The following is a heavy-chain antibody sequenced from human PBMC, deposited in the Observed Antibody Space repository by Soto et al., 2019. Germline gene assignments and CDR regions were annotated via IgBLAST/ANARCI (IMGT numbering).Heavy chain of an antibody. V-gene: IGHV1-8*01. Sequence: ASVKVSCNASGYTFTNYDINWVRQAPGQGLEWMGWMNPNSGHTGFARKFQGRVTMTKNTAIRAAYMELSSLRSEDTAVYYCAKSSGGSYRAFDYWGQGTLVTVSS. J-gene: IGHJ4*02. CDR1: GYTFTNYD. D-gene: IGHD3-22*01. CDR2: MNPNSGHT. CDR3: AKSSGGSYRAFDY.